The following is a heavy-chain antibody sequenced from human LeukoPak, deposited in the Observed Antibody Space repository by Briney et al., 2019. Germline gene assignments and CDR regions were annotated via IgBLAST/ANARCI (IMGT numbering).Heavy chain of an antibody. J-gene: IGHJ5*02. Sequence: QPGGSLRLSCAASGFTFSSYEMNWVRQAPGKGLEWVSYISGSGRTIYYANSVKGRFTISRDNSKNTLYLQMNSLRAEDTAVYYCAKAGQKMLNWFDPWGQGTLVTVSS. CDR2: ISGSGRTI. V-gene: IGHV3-48*03. D-gene: IGHD3-10*02. CDR1: GFTFSSYE. CDR3: AKAGQKMLNWFDP.